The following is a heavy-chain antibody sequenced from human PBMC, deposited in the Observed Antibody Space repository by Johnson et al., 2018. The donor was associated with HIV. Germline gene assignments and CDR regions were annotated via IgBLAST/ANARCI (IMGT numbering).Heavy chain of an antibody. CDR3: ARDVRMDKAFDI. Sequence: EQLVESGGGLVQPGGSLRLSCAASGFTFSSYAMHWVRQAPGKGLEYVSAISSNGGSTYYANSVKGRFTISRDNSKNTLYLQMGNLRAEDTAVYYCARDVRMDKAFDIWGQGTMVTVSS. V-gene: IGHV3-64*01. CDR2: ISSNGGST. J-gene: IGHJ3*02. D-gene: IGHD2-15*01. CDR1: GFTFSSYA.